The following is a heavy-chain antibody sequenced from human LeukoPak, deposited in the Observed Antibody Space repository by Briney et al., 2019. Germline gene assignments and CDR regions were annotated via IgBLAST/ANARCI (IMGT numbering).Heavy chain of an antibody. Sequence: PGGSLRLSCAASGFTLSSYEMNWVRQAPGKGLEWVSYISSSGSTIYYADSVKGQFTISRDNAKNSLYLQMNSLGAEDTAVYYCARGGGYSSGWYHQPFDYWGQGTLVTVSS. CDR1: GFTLSSYE. J-gene: IGHJ4*02. D-gene: IGHD6-19*01. CDR3: ARGGGYSSGWYHQPFDY. V-gene: IGHV3-48*03. CDR2: ISSSGSTI.